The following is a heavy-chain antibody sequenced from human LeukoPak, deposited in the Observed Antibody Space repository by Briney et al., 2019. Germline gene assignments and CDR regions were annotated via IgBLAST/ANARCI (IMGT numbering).Heavy chain of an antibody. Sequence: GGSLRLSCAASGFTFSNAWMSWVRQAPGKGLEWVGRIKSKTDGGTTAYAAPVKGRFTISRDDSKNTLYLQMNSLKTEDTAVYYCTTTTDIVVVPAADDAFDIWGQGTMVTVSS. D-gene: IGHD2-2*01. CDR1: GFTFSNAW. J-gene: IGHJ3*02. V-gene: IGHV3-15*01. CDR3: TTTTDIVVVPAADDAFDI. CDR2: IKSKTDGGTT.